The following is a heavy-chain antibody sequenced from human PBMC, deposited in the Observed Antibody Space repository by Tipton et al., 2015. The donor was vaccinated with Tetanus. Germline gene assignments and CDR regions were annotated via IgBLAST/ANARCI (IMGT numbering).Heavy chain of an antibody. CDR3: ARVLRDSTSGGWDDAFDI. V-gene: IGHV4-4*07. Sequence: LRLSCTVSGGSMDGFYWSWIRQSAGKGLEWIGRVYRGGVTTYNPSLKSRVTMSMDASRNQFSLTLTSATLADTAVYYCARVLRDSTSGGWDDAFDIWGQGTLVTVSS. CDR2: VYRGGVT. J-gene: IGHJ3*02. D-gene: IGHD2-8*02. CDR1: GGSMDGFY.